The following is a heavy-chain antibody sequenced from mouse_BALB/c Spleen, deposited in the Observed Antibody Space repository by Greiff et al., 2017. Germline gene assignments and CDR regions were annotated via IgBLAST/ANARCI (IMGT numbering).Heavy chain of an antibody. Sequence: VQLQQSGAELVKPGASVKLSCKASGYTFTSYWMHWVKQRPGQGLEWIGEIDPSDSYTNYNQKFKGKATLTVDKSSSTAYMQLSSLTSEDSAVYYCARWDYYGSSPLAMDYWGQGTSVTVSS. CDR2: IDPSDSYT. D-gene: IGHD1-1*01. CDR3: ARWDYYGSSPLAMDY. V-gene: IGHV1-69*02. CDR1: GYTFTSYW. J-gene: IGHJ4*01.